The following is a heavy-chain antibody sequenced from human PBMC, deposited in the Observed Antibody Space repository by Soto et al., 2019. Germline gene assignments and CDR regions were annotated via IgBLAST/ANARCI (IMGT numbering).Heavy chain of an antibody. J-gene: IGHJ6*02. CDR2: IWYDGSKE. V-gene: IGHV3-33*01. CDR1: GLPFNRNG. D-gene: IGHD1-7*01. CDR3: ARDRSTGTYFSYGMDV. Sequence: AGSLTLSCAASGLPFNRNGMHWIRQAPGKGLDWVAVIWYDGSKEYYSDSVKGRFTISRDNTNNMLYLQMNSVRVEDTAVYFCARDRSTGTYFSYGMDVWGQGTTVTVSS.